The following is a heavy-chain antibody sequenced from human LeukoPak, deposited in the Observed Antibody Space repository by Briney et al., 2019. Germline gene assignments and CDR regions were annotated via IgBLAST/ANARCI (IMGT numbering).Heavy chain of an antibody. CDR3: ANAITRYYYYYMVV. D-gene: IGHD2-2*01. CDR2: ISGSGGST. V-gene: IGHV3-23*01. J-gene: IGHJ6*03. Sequence: PGGSLRLSCAASGFTLSSYAMSWVRQAPGKGLEWVSAISGSGGSTYYADSLKGRFTISRDNSKNTLYLQMNSLRAEDTAVYYCANAITRYYYYYMVVWGKGTTVTVSS. CDR1: GFTLSSYA.